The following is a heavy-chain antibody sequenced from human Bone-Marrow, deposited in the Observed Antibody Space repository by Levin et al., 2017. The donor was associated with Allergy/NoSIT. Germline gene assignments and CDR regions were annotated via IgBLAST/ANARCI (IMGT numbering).Heavy chain of an antibody. D-gene: IGHD3-3*01. Sequence: GGSLRLSCAASGLMFSGYAMTWVRQAPGKGLEWVSTISGSGTGIYYADSVRGRFTISRDNSKNTLVLQMNSLRAEDTAVYFCAKDRSGSRSKGDFDSWGQGTLVTVSS. CDR3: AKDRSGSRSKGDFDS. CDR1: GLMFSGYA. V-gene: IGHV3-23*01. CDR2: ISGSGTGI. J-gene: IGHJ4*02.